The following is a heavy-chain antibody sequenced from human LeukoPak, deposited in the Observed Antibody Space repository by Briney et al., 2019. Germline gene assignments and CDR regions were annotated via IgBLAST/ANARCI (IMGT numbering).Heavy chain of an antibody. J-gene: IGHJ4*02. CDR3: AREDYGSGSYCFDY. Sequence: SVKVSCKASGGTFSSYAISWVRQAPGQGLEWMGRIIPILGIANYAQKFQGRVTITADKSTSTAYMELSSLRSEDTAVYFCAREDYGSGSYCFDYWGQGTLVTVSS. V-gene: IGHV1-69*04. D-gene: IGHD3-10*01. CDR1: GGTFSSYA. CDR2: IIPILGIA.